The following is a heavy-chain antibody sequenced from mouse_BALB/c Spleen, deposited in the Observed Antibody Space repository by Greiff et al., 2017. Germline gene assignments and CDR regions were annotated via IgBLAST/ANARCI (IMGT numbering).Heavy chain of an antibody. CDR3: ARGAMDY. CDR2: IDPENGNT. CDR1: GFNIKDYY. Sequence: EVQLQQSGAELVRPRALVKLSCKASGFNIKDYYMHWVKQRPEQGLEWIGWIDPENGNTIYDPKFQGKASITADTSSNTAYLQLSSLTSEDTAVYYCARGAMDYWGQGTSVTVSS. V-gene: IGHV14-1*02. J-gene: IGHJ4*01.